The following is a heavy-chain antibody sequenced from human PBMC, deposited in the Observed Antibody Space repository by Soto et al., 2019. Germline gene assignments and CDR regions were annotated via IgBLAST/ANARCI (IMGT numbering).Heavy chain of an antibody. V-gene: IGHV4-4*02. CDR1: GDSISSPKW. D-gene: IGHD6-19*01. J-gene: IGHJ3*01. CDR3: AYSSGWYRHDV. CDR2: LLHSGTT. Sequence: QVQLQESGPGLVKPSGILSLTCAVSGDSISSPKWWTWLRQPPGKGLEWIGDLLHSGTTNYNPSLKSRVILSVDKSQNQFSLSLTSVTAADTAIYYCAYSSGWYRHDVWGQGTSVTVSS.